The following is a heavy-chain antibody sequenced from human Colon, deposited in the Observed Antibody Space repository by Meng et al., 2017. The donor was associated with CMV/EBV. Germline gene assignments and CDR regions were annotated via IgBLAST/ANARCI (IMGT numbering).Heavy chain of an antibody. CDR3: AREGYSSGWLNAFDI. Sequence: SWAASGFTFSSYWMSWVRQAPGKGLEWVANIKQDGSEKYYVDSVKGRFTISRDNAKNSLYLQMNSLRAEDTAVYYCAREGYSSGWLNAFDIWGQGTMVTVSS. J-gene: IGHJ3*02. D-gene: IGHD6-19*01. V-gene: IGHV3-7*01. CDR1: GFTFSSYW. CDR2: IKQDGSEK.